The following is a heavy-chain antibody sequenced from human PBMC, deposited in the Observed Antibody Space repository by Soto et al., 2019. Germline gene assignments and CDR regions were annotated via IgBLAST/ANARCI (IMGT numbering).Heavy chain of an antibody. D-gene: IGHD2-15*01. CDR2: ISYDGSNK. Sequence: VQLVESGGGVVQPGRSLRLSCAASGFTFGSYGMHWVRQAPGKGLEWVAVISYDGSNKYYAESVKGRFTISRDNSKNTLYLQMNSLSAEDTAVYYCAKDQGALRCSGGSCYYIYYGMDVWGQGTTVTVSS. CDR3: AKDQGALRCSGGSCYYIYYGMDV. J-gene: IGHJ6*02. CDR1: GFTFGSYG. V-gene: IGHV3-30*18.